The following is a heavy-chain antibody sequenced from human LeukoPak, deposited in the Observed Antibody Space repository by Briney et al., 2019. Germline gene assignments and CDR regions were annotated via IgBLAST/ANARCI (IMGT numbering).Heavy chain of an antibody. CDR1: GFTFSSYA. V-gene: IGHV3-64*01. J-gene: IGHJ4*02. Sequence: GGSLRLSCAASGFTFSSYAMHWVRQAPGKGLEYVSAISSNGGSTYYANSVKGRFTISRDNSKNTLYLQMNSLRAEDTAIYYCARSRDWYADYWGQGSLVTVSS. CDR3: ARSRDWYADY. D-gene: IGHD3-9*01. CDR2: ISSNGGST.